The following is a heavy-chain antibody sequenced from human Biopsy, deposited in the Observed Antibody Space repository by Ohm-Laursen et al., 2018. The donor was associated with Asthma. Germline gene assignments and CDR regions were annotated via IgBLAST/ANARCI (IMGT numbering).Heavy chain of an antibody. Sequence: SLRLSCSASGFTFSSYWTNWVRQASGKGLEWVANINQDGNEINYMDSVKGRFTISRDNAKNSLYLQMNNLRVEDTAVYYCARNRGREVFDYWGQGTLVTVSP. CDR1: GFTFSSYW. CDR2: INQDGNEI. D-gene: IGHD3-10*01. CDR3: ARNRGREVFDY. J-gene: IGHJ4*02. V-gene: IGHV3-7*01.